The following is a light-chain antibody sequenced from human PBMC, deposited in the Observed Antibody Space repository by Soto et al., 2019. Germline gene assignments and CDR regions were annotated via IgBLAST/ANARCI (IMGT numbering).Light chain of an antibody. CDR1: QSISSY. V-gene: IGKV1-39*01. CDR3: QQGYSTPWT. CDR2: AAS. J-gene: IGKJ1*01. Sequence: DLQTTQSPSSLSSSVGDRLTTTCLASQSISSYLHWYQQKPGKAPKLLIYAASNLQSGVPSRFSASGSGTDCTLTLNSLQPEDFATYYCQQGYSTPWTFGQGTKVDIK.